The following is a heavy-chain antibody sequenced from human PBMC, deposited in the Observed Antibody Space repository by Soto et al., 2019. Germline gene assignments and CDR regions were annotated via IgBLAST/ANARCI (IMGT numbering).Heavy chain of an antibody. V-gene: IGHV1-69*13. CDR3: ARDSRDCSSTSCYELPGYYYYGMDV. CDR1: GGTVSSYA. J-gene: IGHJ6*02. Sequence: GASVKVSGKASGGTVSSYAISWVRQAPGQGLEWMGGIIPIFGTANYAQKFQGRVTITADESTSTAYMELSSLRSEDTAVYYCARDSRDCSSTSCYELPGYYYYGMDVWGQGTTVTVSS. D-gene: IGHD2-2*01. CDR2: IIPIFGTA.